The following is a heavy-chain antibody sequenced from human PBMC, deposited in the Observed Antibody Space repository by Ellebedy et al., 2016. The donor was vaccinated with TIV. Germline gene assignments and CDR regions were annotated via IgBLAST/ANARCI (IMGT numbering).Heavy chain of an antibody. Sequence: SETLSLTXAVSGGSISSGGYSWSWIRQPPGKGLEWIGYIYHSGSTYYNPSLKSRVTISVDRSKNQFSLKLSSVTAADTAVYYCARGGAARSFDYWGQGTLVTVSS. D-gene: IGHD6-25*01. J-gene: IGHJ4*02. V-gene: IGHV4-30-2*01. CDR2: IYHSGST. CDR3: ARGGAARSFDY. CDR1: GGSISSGGYS.